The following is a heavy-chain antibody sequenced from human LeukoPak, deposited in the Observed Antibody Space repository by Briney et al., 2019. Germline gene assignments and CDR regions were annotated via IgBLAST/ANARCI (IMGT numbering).Heavy chain of an antibody. V-gene: IGHV4-59*08. J-gene: IGHJ4*02. Sequence: PSETLSLTCTVSGGSISSYYWSWIRQPPGKGLEWIGYIYYSGRTNYNPSLKSRVTISVDTSKNQFSLKLSSVTAADTAVYYCARHVHGGNNILDYWGQGTLVTVSS. D-gene: IGHD4-23*01. CDR1: GGSISSYY. CDR3: ARHVHGGNNILDY. CDR2: IYYSGRT.